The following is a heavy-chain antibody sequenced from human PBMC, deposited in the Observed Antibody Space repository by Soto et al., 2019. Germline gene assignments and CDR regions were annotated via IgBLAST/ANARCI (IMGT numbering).Heavy chain of an antibody. CDR2: ISTGNGNT. Sequence: QVQLVQSGADVKKPGASVKVYCKASGYTFTDSAMHWVRQAPGQRLEWMGWISTGNGNTKYSQKFQGRVTITRDTSATTAYMELSSLRSEDTAVYYCAKGYQMWTPDYWGQGTLGTVSS. V-gene: IGHV1-3*04. J-gene: IGHJ4*02. CDR1: GYTFTDSA. CDR3: AKGYQMWTPDY. D-gene: IGHD2-2*01.